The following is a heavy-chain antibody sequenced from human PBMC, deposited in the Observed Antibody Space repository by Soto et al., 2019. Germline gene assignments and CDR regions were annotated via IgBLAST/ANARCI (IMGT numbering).Heavy chain of an antibody. CDR3: AKSIEMATIDY. D-gene: IGHD6-6*01. CDR2: IYYSGST. V-gene: IGHV4-59*01. CDR1: GGSISSYY. J-gene: IGHJ4*02. Sequence: PSETLSLTCTVSGGSISSYYWSWIRQPPGKVLEWIGYIYYSGSTNYNPSLKSRVTISVDTSKNQFSLKLSSVTAADTAVYYCAKSIEMATIDYWGQGTLVTVYS.